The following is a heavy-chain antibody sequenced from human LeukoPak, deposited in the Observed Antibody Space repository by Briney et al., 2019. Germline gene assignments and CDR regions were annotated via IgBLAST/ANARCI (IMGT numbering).Heavy chain of an antibody. Sequence: PSETLSLTCTVSGGSISSGSYYWSWIRQPAGKGLEWIGRIYTSGSTNYNPSLKSRVTISVDTSKNQFSLKLSSVTAADTAVYYCARDFGDGSDYWGQGTLVTVSS. CDR3: ARDFGDGSDY. CDR2: IYTSGST. CDR1: GGSISSGSYY. J-gene: IGHJ4*02. V-gene: IGHV4-61*02. D-gene: IGHD2-21*02.